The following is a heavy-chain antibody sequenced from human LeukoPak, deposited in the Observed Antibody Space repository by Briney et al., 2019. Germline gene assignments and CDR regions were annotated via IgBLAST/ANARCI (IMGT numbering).Heavy chain of an antibody. Sequence: GGSLRLSCAASGFTFRNYGMSCVRQAPGKGLEWVANINQDASEKNYVDSVKGRFIISRDNAKNTLYLQMNSLRAEDTAVYYCARGHHGMDVWGQGTTVTVSS. D-gene: IGHD5-12*01. J-gene: IGHJ6*01. CDR2: INQDASEK. V-gene: IGHV3-7*05. CDR1: GFTFRNYG. CDR3: ARGHHGMDV.